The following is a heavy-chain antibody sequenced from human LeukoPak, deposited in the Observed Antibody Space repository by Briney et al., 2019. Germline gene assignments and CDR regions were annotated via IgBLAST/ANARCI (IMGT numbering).Heavy chain of an antibody. CDR3: AGLVGRYSSGLYYYYFDY. J-gene: IGHJ4*02. CDR1: GDSINSLDL. CDR2: MYLSGTT. D-gene: IGHD3-22*01. V-gene: IGHV4-4*02. Sequence: SGTLSLTCTVSGDSINSLDLWSWVRQPPGKGLEWIGEMYLSGTTHSNPSVKSRVTISIDKSKNQFFLNLSSVTAADTAVYYCAGLVGRYSSGLYYYYFDYWGQGTLVTVPS.